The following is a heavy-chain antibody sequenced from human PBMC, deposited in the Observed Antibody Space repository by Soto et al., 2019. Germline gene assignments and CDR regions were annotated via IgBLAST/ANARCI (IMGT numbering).Heavy chain of an antibody. CDR2: IYHGGGI. CDR1: GGSVSSENW. V-gene: IGHV4-4*02. CDR3: ARSSNWHLDS. J-gene: IGHJ4*02. D-gene: IGHD6-6*01. Sequence: QLQLQESGPGLLRPSGTLSLTCAVSGGSVSSENWWNWVRQPPGKGLEWIGEIYHGGGINYNPSLRSRLTLSLDRSNNQLSLDLTSVTVADTALYYCARSSNWHLDSWGQGTLVTVSS.